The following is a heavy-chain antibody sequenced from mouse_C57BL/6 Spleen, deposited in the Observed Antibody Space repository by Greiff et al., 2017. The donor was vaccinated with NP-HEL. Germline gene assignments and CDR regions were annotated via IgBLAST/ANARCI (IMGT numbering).Heavy chain of an antibody. D-gene: IGHD2-2*01. Sequence: QVQLQQSGAELVRPGSSVKLSCKASGYTFTSYWMDWVKQRPGQGLEWIGNIYPSDSETHYNQKFKDKATLTVDKSSSTAYMQLSSLTSEDSAVYYCAREGYGYDVGRFAYWGQGTLVTVSA. J-gene: IGHJ3*01. V-gene: IGHV1-61*01. CDR1: GYTFTSYW. CDR3: AREGYGYDVGRFAY. CDR2: IYPSDSET.